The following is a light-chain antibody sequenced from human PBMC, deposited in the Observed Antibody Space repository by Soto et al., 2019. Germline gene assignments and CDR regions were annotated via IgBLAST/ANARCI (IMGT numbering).Light chain of an antibody. V-gene: IGLV1-40*01. J-gene: IGLJ2*01. CDR3: QSYDNSLSGPV. CDR1: SSNIGAGID. CDR2: ANT. Sequence: QSVLTQPPSVSGAPGQRVTISCTGSSSNIGAGIDVYWYQKFPGTAPKLLIYANTNRPSGVPDRFSGSKSGTSASLAITGLQAEDEADYYCQSYDNSLSGPVFGGGTKVTVL.